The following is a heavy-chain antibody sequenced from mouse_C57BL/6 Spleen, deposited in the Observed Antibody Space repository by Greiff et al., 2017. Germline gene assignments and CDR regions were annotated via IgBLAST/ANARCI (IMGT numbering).Heavy chain of an antibody. Sequence: QVQLQQPGAELVKPGASVKLSCKASGYTFTSYWMHWVKQRPGQGLEWIGMIHPNSGSTNYNEKFKSKATLTVDKSSSTAYMQLSSLTSEDSAVDYCARSELAHYYAMDYWGQGTSVTVSS. D-gene: IGHD4-1*01. CDR3: ARSELAHYYAMDY. V-gene: IGHV1-64*01. CDR1: GYTFTSYW. J-gene: IGHJ4*01. CDR2: IHPNSGST.